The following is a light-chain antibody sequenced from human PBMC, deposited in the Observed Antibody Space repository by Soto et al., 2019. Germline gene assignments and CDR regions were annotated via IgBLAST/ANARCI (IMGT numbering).Light chain of an antibody. CDR1: QSISSY. J-gene: IGKJ1*01. Sequence: DIQMTQSPSSLSASVGDRVTNTCRANQSISSYLNWYQQKPGKAPKLLIYAASSLQSGVPSRFSGSGSGTDFTLTISSLQPEDFATYYCQQSYSTPWTFGQGTKVDIK. CDR3: QQSYSTPWT. V-gene: IGKV1-39*01. CDR2: AAS.